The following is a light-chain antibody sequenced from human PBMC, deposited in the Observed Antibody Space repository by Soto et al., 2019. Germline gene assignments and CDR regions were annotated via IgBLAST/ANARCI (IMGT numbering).Light chain of an antibody. J-gene: IGLJ3*02. Sequence: QSVVTQTPSVSAAPGRKVTISCSGSNSNIGNNYVSWYQQLPGTAPKLLIYEDDKRPSGIPDRFSGSKSGTSSTLAITGLQTGDEADYYCGTWDGSPNTVVFGGGTKLTVL. CDR2: EDD. V-gene: IGLV1-51*01. CDR1: NSNIGNNY. CDR3: GTWDGSPNTVV.